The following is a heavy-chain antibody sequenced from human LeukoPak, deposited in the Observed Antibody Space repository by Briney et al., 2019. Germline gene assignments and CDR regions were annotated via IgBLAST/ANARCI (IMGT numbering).Heavy chain of an antibody. CDR3: AKGSDYYGSVTSKKTD. CDR2: ISGGSGNI. J-gene: IGHJ4*02. V-gene: IGHV3-23*01. D-gene: IGHD3-10*01. CDR1: GFTFSTDV. Sequence: GGSLRLSCAASGFTFSTDVMTWVRQAPGKGLEWVSLISGGSGNIYYVDSVKGRFTISRDNSKNTLYVQMTSLRAEDTAIYYCAKGSDYYGSVTSKKTDWGQGTLVTVSS.